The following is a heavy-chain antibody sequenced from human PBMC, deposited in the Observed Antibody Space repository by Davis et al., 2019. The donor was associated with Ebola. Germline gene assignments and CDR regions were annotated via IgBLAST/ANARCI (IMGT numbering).Heavy chain of an antibody. CDR2: INPSGGST. Sequence: ASVKVSCKAAGGTLRTHGISWVRQAPGQGLEWMGIINPSGGSTSYAQKFQGRVTMTRDTSTSTVYMELSSLRSEDTAVYYCARGYDYWGQGTLVTVSS. V-gene: IGHV1-46*01. CDR1: GGTLRTHG. CDR3: ARGYDY. J-gene: IGHJ4*02.